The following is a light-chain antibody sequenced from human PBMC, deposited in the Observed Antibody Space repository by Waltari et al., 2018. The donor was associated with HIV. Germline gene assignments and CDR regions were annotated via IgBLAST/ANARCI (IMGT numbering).Light chain of an antibody. Sequence: QSVLTQPPSVSAAPGQKVTISCPRSSSNIGNAYVSWYQHVPGAAPRLLIYDKSRRPSGIPDRFPGSESGTSATLAITGLQTGDEAEYYCGTWDRTLGGGVFGGGTKLTVL. CDR2: DKS. J-gene: IGLJ3*02. V-gene: IGLV1-51*01. CDR1: SSNIGNAY. CDR3: GTWDRTLGGGV.